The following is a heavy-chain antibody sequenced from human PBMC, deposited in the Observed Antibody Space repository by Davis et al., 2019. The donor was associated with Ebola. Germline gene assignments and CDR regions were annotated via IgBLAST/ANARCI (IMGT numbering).Heavy chain of an antibody. J-gene: IGHJ6*02. CDR1: GGSISSSSYY. V-gene: IGHV4-39*01. CDR2: IYYSGST. Sequence: MPSETLSLTCTVSGGSISSSSYYWGWIRQPPGKGLEWIGSIYYSGSTYYNPSLKSRVTISVDTSKNQFSLKLSSVTAADTAVYYCAVDLWFGEYGKDVWGQGTKVTVSS. D-gene: IGHD3-10*01. CDR3: AVDLWFGEYGKDV.